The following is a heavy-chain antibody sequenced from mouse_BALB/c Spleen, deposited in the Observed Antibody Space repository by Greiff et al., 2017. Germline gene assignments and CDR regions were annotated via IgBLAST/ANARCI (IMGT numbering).Heavy chain of an antibody. CDR1: GFTFSSYG. Sequence: EVKLVESGGGLVKPGGSLKLSCAASGFTFSSYGMSWVRQTPDKRLEWVATISSGGSYTYYPDSVKGRFTISRDNAKNTLYLQMSSLKSEDTAMYYCARHRGNGNYEDAMDYWGQGTSVTVSS. CDR2: ISSGGSYT. V-gene: IGHV5-6*03. D-gene: IGHD2-1*01. J-gene: IGHJ4*01. CDR3: ARHRGNGNYEDAMDY.